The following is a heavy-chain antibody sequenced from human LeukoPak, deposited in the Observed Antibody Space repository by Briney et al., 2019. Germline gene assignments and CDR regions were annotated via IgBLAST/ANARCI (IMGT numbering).Heavy chain of an antibody. D-gene: IGHD4-17*01. CDR3: ARDNDYGDYYYGMDV. J-gene: IGHJ6*02. V-gene: IGHV3-66*02. Sequence: GGSLRLSCAASGFTVSSYYMSWVRQAPGKGLEWVSVIYSGGSTYYADSVKGRFTISRDNSKNSLYLQVNSLRAEDAAVYYCARDNDYGDYYYGMDVWGQGTTVTVSS. CDR1: GFTVSSYY. CDR2: IYSGGST.